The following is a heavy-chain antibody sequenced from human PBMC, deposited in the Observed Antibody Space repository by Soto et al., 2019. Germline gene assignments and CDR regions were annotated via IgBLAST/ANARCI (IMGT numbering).Heavy chain of an antibody. Sequence: SVKVSCKASGFTFTSSAVQWVRQARGQRLEWIGWIVVGSGNTNYAQKFQERVTITRDMSTSTAYMELSSLRSEDTAVYYCAAALLYDFWSGYAIDYWGQGTLVTVSS. CDR3: AAALLYDFWSGYAIDY. J-gene: IGHJ4*02. V-gene: IGHV1-58*01. CDR2: IVVGSGNT. CDR1: GFTFTSSA. D-gene: IGHD3-3*01.